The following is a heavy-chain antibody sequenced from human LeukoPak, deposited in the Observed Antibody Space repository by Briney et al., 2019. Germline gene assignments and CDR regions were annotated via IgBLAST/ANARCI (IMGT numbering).Heavy chain of an antibody. CDR2: INTNTGNP. CDR3: ARDSWAGYYYDSSDY. V-gene: IGHV7-4-1*02. Sequence: ASVKLSFNASGYTFTSYAINWVRQAPRQGLERMGWINTNTGNPTYAQGFTGRFVFSLDTSASTAYLQISSLKAEDTAVYYCARDSWAGYYYDSSDYWGQGTLVTVSS. D-gene: IGHD3-22*01. J-gene: IGHJ4*02. CDR1: GYTFTSYA.